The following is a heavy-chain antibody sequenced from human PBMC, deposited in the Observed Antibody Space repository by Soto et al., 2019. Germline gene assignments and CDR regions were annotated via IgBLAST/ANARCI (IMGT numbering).Heavy chain of an antibody. J-gene: IGHJ4*02. V-gene: IGHV4-34*01. CDR1: GGSFSGYY. D-gene: IGHD7-27*01. Sequence: QVQLQQWGAGLLKPSETLSLTCAVLGGSFSGYYWNWIRQPPGKGLVWIGEINHSGSTNYNPSLKRRVTFSVNTSKNQFSLTLSSVTAADTAVYYCARGWGRIFDYWGQGTLVTVSS. CDR2: INHSGST. CDR3: ARGWGRIFDY.